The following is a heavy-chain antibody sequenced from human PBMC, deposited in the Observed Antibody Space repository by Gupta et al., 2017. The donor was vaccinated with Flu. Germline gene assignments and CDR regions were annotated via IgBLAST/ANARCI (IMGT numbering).Heavy chain of an antibody. CDR1: GFTFSSYG. V-gene: IGHV3-33*01. J-gene: IGHJ6*02. CDR3: ARASPGCSGGSCWVEQRSPEKYGMDV. D-gene: IGHD2-15*01. Sequence: QVQLVESGGGVVQPGRSLRFSCAASGFTFSSYGMHWVRQAPGKGLEWVAVIGYDESNKDYADSVKGRFTISRDNSKNTLYLKMNSLRAEETAVYYCARASPGCSGGSCWVEQRSPEKYGMDVGGQGTTVTVSS. CDR2: IGYDESNK.